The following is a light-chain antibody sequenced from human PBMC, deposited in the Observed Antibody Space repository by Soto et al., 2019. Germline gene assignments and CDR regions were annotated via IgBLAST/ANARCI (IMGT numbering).Light chain of an antibody. CDR3: QQSYGTPPT. V-gene: IGKV1-39*01. Sequence: DIQMTQSPSSLSASVGDRVTITCRASQSISSYLNWYQQKPGKAPNLLIYAASSLQGGVPSRFSGSGSGTDFTLTISSLQPEDFATYYCQQSYGTPPTFGGGTKVEIK. J-gene: IGKJ4*01. CDR1: QSISSY. CDR2: AAS.